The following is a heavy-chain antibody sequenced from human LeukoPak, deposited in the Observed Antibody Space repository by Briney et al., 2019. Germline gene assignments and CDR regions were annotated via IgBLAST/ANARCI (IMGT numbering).Heavy chain of an antibody. J-gene: IGHJ4*02. CDR1: GFTFSSYG. V-gene: IGHV3-30*18. Sequence: GRSLRLSCAASGFTFSSYGMHWVRQAPGKGLEWVVVISYDGSNKYYADSVKGRFTISRDNSKNTLYLQMNSLRAEDTAVYYCAKDLGSYPILDYWGQGTLVTVSS. CDR3: AKDLGSYPILDY. D-gene: IGHD1-26*01. CDR2: ISYDGSNK.